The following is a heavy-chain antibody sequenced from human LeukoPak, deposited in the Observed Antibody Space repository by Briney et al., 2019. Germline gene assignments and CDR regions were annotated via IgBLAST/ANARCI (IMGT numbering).Heavy chain of an antibody. V-gene: IGHV3-23*01. CDR3: AKEPGYSSSWNYFDY. CDR2: ISGSGGST. J-gene: IGHJ4*02. Sequence: GGSLRLSCEASGFTFSTYGMSWVRQAPGKGLEWVSAISGSGGSTYYADSVKGRVTISRDNSKNTLYLQVNSLRVEDTAVYYCAKEPGYSSSWNYFDYWGQGTLVTVSS. CDR1: GFTFSTYG. D-gene: IGHD6-13*01.